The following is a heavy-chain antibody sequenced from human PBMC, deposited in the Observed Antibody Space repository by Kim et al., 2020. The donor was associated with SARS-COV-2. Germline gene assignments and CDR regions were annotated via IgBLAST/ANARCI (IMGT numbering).Heavy chain of an antibody. CDR2: ISGSGGST. D-gene: IGHD6-19*01. J-gene: IGHJ5*02. V-gene: IGHV3-23*01. CDR3: AKNPRQWLVPGNWFDP. CDR1: GFTFSSYA. Sequence: GGSLRLSCAASGFTFSSYAMSWVRQAPGKGLEWVSDISGSGGSTYYADSVKGRFTISRDNSKNTLYLQMNSLRAEDTAVYYCAKNPRQWLVPGNWFDPWGQGTLVTVSS.